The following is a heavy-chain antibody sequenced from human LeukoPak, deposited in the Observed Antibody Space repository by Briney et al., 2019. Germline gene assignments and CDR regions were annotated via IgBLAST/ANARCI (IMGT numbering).Heavy chain of an antibody. CDR3: ARGSYYYDSSGRLFDY. V-gene: IGHV4-59*01. J-gene: IGHJ4*02. Sequence: SETLSLTCAVSGGSISTYYWSWIRQPPGKGLEWIGYIHYSGSSNYNPSLKSRVTISLDTSKNQFSLKLSSVTAADTAVYYCARGSYYYDSSGRLFDYWGQGTLVTVSS. CDR2: IHYSGSS. D-gene: IGHD3-22*01. CDR1: GGSISTYY.